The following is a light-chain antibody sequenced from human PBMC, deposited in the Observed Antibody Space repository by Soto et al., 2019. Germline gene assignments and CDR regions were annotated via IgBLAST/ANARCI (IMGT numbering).Light chain of an antibody. CDR1: SSDVGGHDH. Sequence: QSALTQPPSASGSPGRSVTISCTGTSSDVGGHDHVSWYQQHPGKAPKLIIFEVTQRPSGVPDRFSGSKSGNTASLTVSGLQTEDEADYYCNSYSGNLHWVFGGGTKVTVL. CDR2: EVT. J-gene: IGLJ3*02. CDR3: NSYSGNLHWV. V-gene: IGLV2-8*01.